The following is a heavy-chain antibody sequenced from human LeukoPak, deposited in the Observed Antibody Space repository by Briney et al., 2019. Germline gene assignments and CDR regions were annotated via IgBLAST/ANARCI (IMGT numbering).Heavy chain of an antibody. J-gene: IGHJ4*02. CDR2: ISSSSSTI. Sequence: GGSQRLSCAASGFTFSSYSMNWVRQAPGKGLEWVSYISSSSSTIYYADSVKGRFTISRDNAKNSLYLQMNSLRAEDTAVYYCAREAHNRLLWFGGLVYFDYWGQGTLVTVSS. CDR3: AREAHNRLLWFGGLVYFDY. D-gene: IGHD3-10*01. V-gene: IGHV3-48*04. CDR1: GFTFSSYS.